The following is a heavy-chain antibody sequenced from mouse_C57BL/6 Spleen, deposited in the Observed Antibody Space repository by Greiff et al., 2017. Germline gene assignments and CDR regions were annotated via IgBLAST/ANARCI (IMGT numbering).Heavy chain of an antibody. CDR1: GFTFSDYG. J-gene: IGHJ3*01. Sequence: EVKVVESGGGLVKPGGSLKLSCAASGFTFSDYGMHWVRQAPEKGLEWVAYSSSGSSTIYYADTVKGRFTISRDNAKNTLFLQMTSLRSEDTAMYYCAREAWFAYWGQGTLVTVSA. V-gene: IGHV5-17*01. CDR2: SSSGSSTI. CDR3: AREAWFAY.